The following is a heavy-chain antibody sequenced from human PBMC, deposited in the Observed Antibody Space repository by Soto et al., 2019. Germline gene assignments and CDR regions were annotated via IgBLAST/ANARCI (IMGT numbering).Heavy chain of an antibody. V-gene: IGHV3-11*05. CDR3: ARDADILTGSDAFDI. CDR1: GFTFSDYY. Sequence: QVQLVESGGGLVKPGGSLRLSCAASGFTFSDYYMSWIRQAPGKGLEWLSYIGTSSSYTNYADSVKGRFTISRDNAKNSLYLQMNRLRAEDTAVYYCARDADILTGSDAFDIWGQGTMVTVSS. CDR2: IGTSSSYT. D-gene: IGHD3-9*01. J-gene: IGHJ3*02.